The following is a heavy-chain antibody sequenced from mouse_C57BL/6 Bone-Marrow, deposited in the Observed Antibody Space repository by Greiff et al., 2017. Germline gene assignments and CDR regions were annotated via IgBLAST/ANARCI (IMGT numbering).Heavy chain of an antibody. CDR2: ISDGGSDT. J-gene: IGHJ3*01. V-gene: IGHV5-4*03. CDR3: ARYYYCSMVAY. CDR1: GFTFSSYA. Sequence: EVKLVESGGGLVKPGGSLKLSCAASGFTFSSYAMSWVRQTPEKRLEWVATISDGGSDTYYPDNVKGRFTISRDNAKNNLYLQMSHLNSEDTAVYYCARYYYCSMVAYWGQGTLVTVSA. D-gene: IGHD1-1*01.